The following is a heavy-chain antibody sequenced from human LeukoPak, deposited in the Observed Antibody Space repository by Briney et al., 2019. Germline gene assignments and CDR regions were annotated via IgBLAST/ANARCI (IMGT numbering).Heavy chain of an antibody. Sequence: PSETLSLTCTVSGGSIRSYYWIWIRQPPGKGLEWIGYIYYSGSTNYNPSLKSRVTISVDTSKNQFSLKLSSVTAADPAVYYCARDLDSSGWYGGGDAFDIWGQGTMVTVSS. J-gene: IGHJ3*02. CDR2: IYYSGST. V-gene: IGHV4-59*01. D-gene: IGHD6-19*01. CDR3: ARDLDSSGWYGGGDAFDI. CDR1: GGSIRSYY.